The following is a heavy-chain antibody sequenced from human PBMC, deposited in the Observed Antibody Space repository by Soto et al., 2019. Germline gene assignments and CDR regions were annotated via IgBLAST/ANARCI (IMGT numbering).Heavy chain of an antibody. CDR2: IWYDGSNK. D-gene: IGHD2-2*01. CDR1: GFTFSSYG. CDR3: ARDHVPAAYYYYYYGMDV. Sequence: GGSLRLSCAASGFTFSSYGMHWVRQAPGKGLEWVAVIWYDGSNKYYADSVKGRFTISRDNSKNTLYLQMSSLRAEDTTVYYCARDHVPAAYYYYYYGMDVWGQGTTVTVSS. V-gene: IGHV3-33*01. J-gene: IGHJ6*02.